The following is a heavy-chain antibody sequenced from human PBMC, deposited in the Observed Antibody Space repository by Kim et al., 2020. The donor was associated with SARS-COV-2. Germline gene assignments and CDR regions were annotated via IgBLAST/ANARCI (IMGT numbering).Heavy chain of an antibody. CDR1: GFTFSDYY. CDR2: ISSSSSYT. J-gene: IGHJ3*02. V-gene: IGHV3-11*03. Sequence: GGSLRLSCAASGFTFSDYYMSWIRQAPGKGLEWVSYISSSSSYTNYADSVKGRFTISRDNAKNSLYLQMNSLRAEDTAVYYCASISAGWAFDIWGQGTMVTVSS. D-gene: IGHD3-3*02. CDR3: ASISAGWAFDI.